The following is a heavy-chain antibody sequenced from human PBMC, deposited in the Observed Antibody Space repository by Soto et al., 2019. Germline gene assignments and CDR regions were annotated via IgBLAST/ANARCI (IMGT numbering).Heavy chain of an antibody. CDR3: ARGGVIAVAGTNNWFDP. Sequence: QVQLVQSGAEVKKPGSSVKVSCKASGGTFSSYAISWVRQAPGQGLEWMGGIIPIFGTANYAQKFQGRVTITADESTSTAEMGLSSLGSEDTAVYYCARGGVIAVAGTNNWFDPWGQGTMVTVSS. CDR1: GGTFSSYA. J-gene: IGHJ5*02. D-gene: IGHD6-19*01. V-gene: IGHV1-69*01. CDR2: IIPIFGTA.